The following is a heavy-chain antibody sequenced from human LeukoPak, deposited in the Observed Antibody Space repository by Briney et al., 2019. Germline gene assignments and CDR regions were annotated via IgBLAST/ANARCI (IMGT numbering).Heavy chain of an antibody. D-gene: IGHD1-1*01. CDR2: IKQDGSEK. V-gene: IGHV3-7*01. J-gene: IGHJ4*02. CDR3: ARDGRVHVY. Sequence: GGSWRFSVAASGFTFISYWLSWFRKPQGKGREWVANIKQDGSEKYYVDSVKGRFTISRDNAKNSLYLQMNSLRAEDTAVYYCARDGRVHVYWGQGTLVTVSS. CDR1: GFTFISYW.